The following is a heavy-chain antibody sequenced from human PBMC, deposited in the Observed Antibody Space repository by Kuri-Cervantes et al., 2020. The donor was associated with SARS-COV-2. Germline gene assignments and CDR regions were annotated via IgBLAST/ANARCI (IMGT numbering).Heavy chain of an antibody. Sequence: SQTLSLTCAVYGGSFSDYSWTWIRQPPGKGLEWIGEINHSGSTNYNPSLKSRVTISVDTSKNQFSLKLSSVTAADTAVYYCARDIPTYYYDSWGQGTLVTVSS. J-gene: IGHJ4*02. V-gene: IGHV4-34*01. D-gene: IGHD3-22*01. CDR1: GGSFSDYS. CDR3: ARDIPTYYYDS. CDR2: INHSGST.